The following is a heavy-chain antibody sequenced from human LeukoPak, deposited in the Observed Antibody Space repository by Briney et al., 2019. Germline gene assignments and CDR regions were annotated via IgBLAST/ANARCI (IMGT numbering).Heavy chain of an antibody. D-gene: IGHD3-10*01. CDR1: GGTFSSYA. J-gene: IGHJ4*02. Sequence: SVKVSCKASGGTFSSYAISWVRQAPGQGLEWMGGIIPIFGTANYAQKFQGRVTITADESTSTAYMELSSLRSEDTAVYYCARALAYGSGSPFLPLDYWGQGTPVIVSS. CDR3: ARALAYGSGSPFLPLDY. CDR2: IIPIFGTA. V-gene: IGHV1-69*01.